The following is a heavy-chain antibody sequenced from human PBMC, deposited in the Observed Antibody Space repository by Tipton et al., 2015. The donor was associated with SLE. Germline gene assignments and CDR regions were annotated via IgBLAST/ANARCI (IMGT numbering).Heavy chain of an antibody. V-gene: IGHV4-31*01. J-gene: IGHJ1*01. Sequence: TLSLTCSVSGNSISSGDYYWNWIRQHPGKGLEWVGSISYSGSTHYNPSLKSPITISFDTSKNQFSLNLYSVTAADTAVYHCATSGGANDYGDSGKEYFQNWGPGTLVTVSS. CDR1: GNSISSGDYY. CDR2: ISYSGST. CDR3: ATSGGANDYGDSGKEYFQN. D-gene: IGHD4-17*01.